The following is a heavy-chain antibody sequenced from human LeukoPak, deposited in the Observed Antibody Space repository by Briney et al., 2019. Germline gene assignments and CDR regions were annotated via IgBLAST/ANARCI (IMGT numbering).Heavy chain of an antibody. CDR3: AKAGWGSTGIYNFGY. J-gene: IGHJ4*02. D-gene: IGHD3-16*01. CDR1: GFTFSNHA. Sequence: PGGSLRLSCAASGFTFSNHAMSWVRQAPGKGLEWVSTICVDGDNTYYAVSVKGLLTISRDNSKNTLYQKMSSLRAEDTAVYCCAKAGWGSTGIYNFGYWGQGTLVPVSS. V-gene: IGHV3-23*01. CDR2: ICVDGDNT.